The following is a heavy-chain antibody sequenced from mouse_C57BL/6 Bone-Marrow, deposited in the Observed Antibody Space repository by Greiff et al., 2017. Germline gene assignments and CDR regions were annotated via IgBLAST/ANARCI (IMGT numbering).Heavy chain of an antibody. CDR2: IDPNSGGT. CDR1: GYTFTSYW. V-gene: IGHV1-72*01. Sequence: QVQLQQPGAELVKPGASVKLSCKASGYTFTSYWMPWVKQRPGRGLEWIGRIDPNSGGTKYNEKFKSKATLTVDKPSSTAYMQVSSLTSEDSAVYYCARNGSSRYYFDYGGQGTTLTVSS. CDR3: ARNGSSRYYFDY. J-gene: IGHJ2*01. D-gene: IGHD1-1*01.